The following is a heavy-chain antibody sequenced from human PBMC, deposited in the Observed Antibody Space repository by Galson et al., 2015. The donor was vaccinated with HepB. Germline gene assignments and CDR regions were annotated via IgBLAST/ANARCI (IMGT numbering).Heavy chain of an antibody. CDR1: GFTFSSFG. V-gene: IGHV3-23*01. J-gene: IGHJ3*01. Sequence: SLRLSCAASGFTFSSFGMNLVRQAPGKGLEWVSTISGSGSSTYYADFLKGRFTISRDNSKNTLHLQMNSLRAEDTAVYYCAKFWATYRTDAFDLWGHGTMVTVSS. CDR2: ISGSGSST. D-gene: IGHD3-16*02. CDR3: AKFWATYRTDAFDL.